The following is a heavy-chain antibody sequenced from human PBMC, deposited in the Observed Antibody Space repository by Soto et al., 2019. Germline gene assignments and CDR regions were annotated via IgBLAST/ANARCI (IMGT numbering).Heavy chain of an antibody. J-gene: IGHJ4*02. D-gene: IGHD3-22*01. Sequence: ITDGWRWVSKPPGKGLEWIGEIYHSGSTNYNPSLKSRVTISVDKSKNQFSLKLSSVTAADTAVYYCARAGGYYDSSGYYYSGYFDYWGQGTLVTVSS. CDR1: ITDG. CDR2: IYHSGST. V-gene: IGHV4-4*02. CDR3: ARAGGYYDSSGYYYSGYFDY.